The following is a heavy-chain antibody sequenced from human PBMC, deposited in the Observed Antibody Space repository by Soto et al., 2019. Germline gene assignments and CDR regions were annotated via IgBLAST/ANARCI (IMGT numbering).Heavy chain of an antibody. D-gene: IGHD6-6*01. J-gene: IGHJ5*02. CDR1: GFTFDDYA. Sequence: GGSLRLSCAASGFTFDDYAMHWVRQAPGKGLEWVSGISWNSGSIGYADSVKGRFTISRDNAKNSLYLQMNSLRAEDTALYYCAKAVAAPFYESNWFDPWGQGTLVTVSS. V-gene: IGHV3-9*01. CDR3: AKAVAAPFYESNWFDP. CDR2: ISWNSGSI.